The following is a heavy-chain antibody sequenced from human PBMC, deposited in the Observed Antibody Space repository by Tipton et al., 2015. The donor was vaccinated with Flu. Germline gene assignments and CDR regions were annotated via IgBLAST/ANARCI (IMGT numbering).Heavy chain of an antibody. J-gene: IGHJ1*01. D-gene: IGHD6-13*01. CDR2: INHSGST. Sequence: TLSLTCAVYGGSFSGYYWSWIRQPPGKGLEWIGEINHSGSTNYNPSLKSRVTISVDTSKNQFSLKLSSVTAADTAVYYCARTGYSCSWLYFQHWGQGTLVTVSP. V-gene: IGHV4-34*01. CDR3: ARTGYSCSWLYFQH. CDR1: GGSFSGYY.